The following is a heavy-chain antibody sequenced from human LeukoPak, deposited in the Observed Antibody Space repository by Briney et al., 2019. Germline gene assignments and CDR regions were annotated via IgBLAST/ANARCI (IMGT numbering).Heavy chain of an antibody. CDR1: GGSISSYY. CDR3: ARDPGCSGGSCYSSPDYYYYYGMDV. CDR2: IYYSGST. Sequence: PSETLSLTCTVSGGSISSYYWGWIRQPPGKGLEWIGSIYYSGSTYYNPSLKSRVTVSVDTSKNQFSLKLSSVTAADTAVYYCARDPGCSGGSCYSSPDYYYYYGMDVWGQGTTVTVSS. V-gene: IGHV4-39*07. J-gene: IGHJ6*02. D-gene: IGHD2-15*01.